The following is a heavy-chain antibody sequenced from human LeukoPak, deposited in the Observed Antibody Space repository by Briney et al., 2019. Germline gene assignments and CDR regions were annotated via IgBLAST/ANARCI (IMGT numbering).Heavy chain of an antibody. CDR1: GFSVSNNY. V-gene: IGHV3-53*01. CDR2: VYSGGDT. Sequence: PGGSLRLSCAASGFSVSNNYVSWVRQAPRKGLEWISAVYSGGDTYYIESVRGRFTISRDNSKNTIHLQMNGLTPEDTAMYYCARDSTGASVWGKGTTVTVSS. D-gene: IGHD1-14*01. J-gene: IGHJ6*04. CDR3: ARDSTGASV.